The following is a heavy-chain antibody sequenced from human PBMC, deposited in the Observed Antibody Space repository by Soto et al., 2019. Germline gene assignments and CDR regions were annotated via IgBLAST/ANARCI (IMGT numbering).Heavy chain of an antibody. Sequence: EAQLVESGGGLVQPGGSLSLSCAASGFTFSSYAMHWVRQAPGKGLEYVSAISSNGGSTYYANSVKGRFTISRDNSKNTLYLQMGSLRAEDMAVYYCAREVGVAATDYWGQGTLVTVSS. CDR1: GFTFSSYA. D-gene: IGHD2-15*01. CDR2: ISSNGGST. V-gene: IGHV3-64*01. J-gene: IGHJ4*02. CDR3: AREVGVAATDY.